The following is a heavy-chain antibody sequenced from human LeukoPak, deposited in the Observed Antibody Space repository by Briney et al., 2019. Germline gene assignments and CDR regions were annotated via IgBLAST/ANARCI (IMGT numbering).Heavy chain of an antibody. V-gene: IGHV3-48*03. Sequence: GGSLRLSCAASGFTFSSYEMNWVRQAPGKGLEWVSYISSNGSTIYYADSVKGRFTISRDNAKNSLYLQMNSLRAEDTAVYYCAREVSSSGYDIYYYYYGMDVWGQGTTVTVSS. J-gene: IGHJ6*02. D-gene: IGHD5-12*01. CDR1: GFTFSSYE. CDR2: ISSNGSTI. CDR3: AREVSSSGYDIYYYYYGMDV.